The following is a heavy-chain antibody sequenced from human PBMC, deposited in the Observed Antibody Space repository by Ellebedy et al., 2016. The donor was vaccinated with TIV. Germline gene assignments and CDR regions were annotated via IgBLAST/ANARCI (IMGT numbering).Heavy chain of an antibody. CDR1: GFTFSSLT. J-gene: IGHJ4*02. CDR2: ISTNGKYI. CDR3: ARPAATYSSSWYDFDC. V-gene: IGHV3-21*01. D-gene: IGHD6-13*01. Sequence: GESLKISCTASGFTFSSLTMNWVRQAPGKGLEWVSSISTNGKYIHVADSVKGRFTVSRDNTKNSLYLEMSSLRVEDTAIYYCARPAATYSSSWYDFDCWGQGTLVTVSS.